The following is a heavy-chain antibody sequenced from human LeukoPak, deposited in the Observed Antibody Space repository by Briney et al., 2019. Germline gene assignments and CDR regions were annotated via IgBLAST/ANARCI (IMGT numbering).Heavy chain of an antibody. D-gene: IGHD3-16*02. Sequence: ASVKVSCKASGYTFTSYDVHWVRQATGQGLEWMGWMNPNSGDTGHAQKFQGRVTITRDTSASTAYMELSSLRSEDMAVYYCAREESDNDYVWGSYRYGNVNGAFDIWGQGTMVTVSS. J-gene: IGHJ3*02. CDR3: AREESDNDYVWGSYRYGNVNGAFDI. CDR1: GYTFTSYD. CDR2: MNPNSGDT. V-gene: IGHV1-8*01.